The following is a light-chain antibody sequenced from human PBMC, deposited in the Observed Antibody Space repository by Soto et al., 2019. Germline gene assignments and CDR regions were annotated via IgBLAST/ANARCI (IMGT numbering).Light chain of an antibody. CDR1: SSDIGGYNF. CDR2: EVS. Sequence: ALTQPASVSGSPGQSITISCTGTSSDIGGYNFVSWYQQHPGKAPKLMIYEVSNRPSGVSNRFSGSKSGNTASLTISGLQAEDGADYYCYSYTTSSTLVFGGGTKVTVL. J-gene: IGLJ2*01. V-gene: IGLV2-14*01. CDR3: YSYTTSSTLV.